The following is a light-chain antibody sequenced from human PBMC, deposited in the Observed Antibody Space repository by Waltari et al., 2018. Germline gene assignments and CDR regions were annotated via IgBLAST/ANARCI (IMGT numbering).Light chain of an antibody. CDR2: DAS. V-gene: IGKV3-11*01. CDR1: QSVSSH. CDR3: QQRSNWPPWT. J-gene: IGKJ1*01. Sequence: EIALTQSPATLSLSPGDRATLPCRASQSVSSHLAWYQQKPGQAPRPLIYDASHRATGIPARFSGSGSGTDFTLTISSLEPEDFAVYYCQQRSNWPPWTFGQGTKVEIK.